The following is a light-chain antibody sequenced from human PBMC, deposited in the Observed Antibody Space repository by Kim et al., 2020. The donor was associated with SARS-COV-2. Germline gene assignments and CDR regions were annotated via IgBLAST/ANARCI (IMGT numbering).Light chain of an antibody. CDR2: ETS. CDR3: QQYNTWYN. Sequence: DIQMTQFPSTLSTSVGDRVTITCRASQSVSHWLAWYQQKPGKAPKVLIYETSKLKSGVPSRFSGSGFGTEFTLTISSQQPDDFATYYCQQYNTWYNFGQGTKLEI. V-gene: IGKV1-5*03. J-gene: IGKJ2*01. CDR1: QSVSHW.